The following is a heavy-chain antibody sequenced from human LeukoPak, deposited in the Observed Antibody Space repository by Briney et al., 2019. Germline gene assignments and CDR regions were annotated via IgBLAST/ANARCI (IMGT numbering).Heavy chain of an antibody. V-gene: IGHV3-21*01. D-gene: IGHD5-12*01. CDR3: ARRVSRGSYDY. J-gene: IGHJ4*02. CDR2: ISSSSSYI. Sequence: GGSLRLSCTASGFTFGDYAMNWVRQAPGKGLEWVSSISSSSSYIYYADSVKGRFTISRDNAKNSLYLQMNSLRAEDTAVYYCARRVSRGSYDYWGQGTLVTVSS. CDR1: GFTFGDYA.